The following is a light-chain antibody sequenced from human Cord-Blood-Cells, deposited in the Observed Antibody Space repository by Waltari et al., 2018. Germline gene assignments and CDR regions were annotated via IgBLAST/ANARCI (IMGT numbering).Light chain of an antibody. J-gene: IGLJ3*02. CDR1: NSHGGGYNT. Sequence: QSALTQPASVSGSPGQFITISCPGTNSHGGGYNTVFWYQQHPGKAPKLMIYEVSNRPSGVSNRFSGSKSGNTASLTISGLQAEDEADYYCSSYTSSSTWVFGGGTKLTVL. V-gene: IGLV2-14*01. CDR2: EVS. CDR3: SSYTSSSTWV.